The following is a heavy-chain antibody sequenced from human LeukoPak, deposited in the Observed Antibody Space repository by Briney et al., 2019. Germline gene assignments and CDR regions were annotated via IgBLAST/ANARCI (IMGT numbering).Heavy chain of an antibody. J-gene: IGHJ4*02. Sequence: ASVKVSCKASGYTFTSYGISWVRQAPGQGLEWMGWISAYNGNTKYAQKLQGRVTMTRDTSTSTAYMELRSLRSDDTAVYYCARDGPAGPDYYDSSGYYYGYYFDYWGQGTLVTVSS. D-gene: IGHD3-22*01. CDR1: GYTFTSYG. CDR2: ISAYNGNT. CDR3: ARDGPAGPDYYDSSGYYYGYYFDY. V-gene: IGHV1-18*01.